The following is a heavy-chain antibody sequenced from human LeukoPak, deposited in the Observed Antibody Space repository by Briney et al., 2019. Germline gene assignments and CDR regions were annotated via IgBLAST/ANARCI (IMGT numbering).Heavy chain of an antibody. Sequence: SETLSLTCTVSGGSISSGDYYWSWIRQPPGKGLEWIAYMYYSGSTYYNPSLKSRVTMSADTSKNQLSLKLSSVTAADTAVYYCARPYYYDRRIDPWVQGILVTVAS. CDR2: MYYSGST. V-gene: IGHV4-30-4*01. CDR3: ARPYYYDRRIDP. CDR1: GGSISSGDYY. D-gene: IGHD3-22*01. J-gene: IGHJ5*02.